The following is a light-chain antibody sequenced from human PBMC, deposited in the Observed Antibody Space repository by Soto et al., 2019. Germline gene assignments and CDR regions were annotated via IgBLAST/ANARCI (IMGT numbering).Light chain of an antibody. J-gene: IGLJ2*01. V-gene: IGLV1-40*01. CDR2: GNN. CDR3: QSYDSSLSGSKV. Sequence: QSVLTQPPSVSGAPGQRVTISCTGSRSNIGAGYDVHWYQQLPGTAPKLLISGNNNRPSGVPDRFSGSKSGTSASLAITGLQAEDEADYYCQSYDSSLSGSKVFGGGTKVTVL. CDR1: RSNIGAGYD.